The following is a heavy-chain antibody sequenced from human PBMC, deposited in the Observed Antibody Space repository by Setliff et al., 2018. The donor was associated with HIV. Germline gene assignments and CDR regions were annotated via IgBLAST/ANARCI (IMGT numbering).Heavy chain of an antibody. D-gene: IGHD3-10*01. CDR2: ISTSGTT. V-gene: IGHV4-61*09. CDR1: GGSISSGSYY. CDR3: ARDDTVVRGHIDY. J-gene: IGHJ4*02. Sequence: PSETLSLTCTVSGGSISSGSYYWSWIRQPAGKGLEWIGHISTSGTTKYNPSLKSRVTMSVDTSKNQFSLKLSSVTAADTAVYYCARDDTVVRGHIDYWGQGTLVT.